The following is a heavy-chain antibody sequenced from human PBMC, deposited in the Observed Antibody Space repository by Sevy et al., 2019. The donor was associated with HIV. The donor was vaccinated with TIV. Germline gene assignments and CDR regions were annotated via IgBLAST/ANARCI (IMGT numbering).Heavy chain of an antibody. Sequence: GGSLRLSCVASGFSVRDNYMTWVRQAPGKGLEWVSLIYSGGSTYYADSVKGRFLISRVSSNNTLFLHMNCLRAGDTAVYYRALAGESKDFDYWGWGTLVAVSS. CDR3: ALAGESKDFDY. CDR1: GFSVRDNY. V-gene: IGHV3-53*01. CDR2: IYSGGST. J-gene: IGHJ4*02.